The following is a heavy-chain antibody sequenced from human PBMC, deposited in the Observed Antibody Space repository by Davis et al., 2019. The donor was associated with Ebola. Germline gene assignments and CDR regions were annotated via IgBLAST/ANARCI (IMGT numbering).Heavy chain of an antibody. V-gene: IGHV4-59*01. CDR2: IYYSGST. CDR1: GGSFSGYY. CDR3: ARGHYGDSFDY. Sequence: SETLSLTCAVYGGSFSGYYWSWIRQPPGKGLEWIGYIYYSGSTNYNPSLKSRVTISVDTSKNQFSLKLSSVTAADTAVYYCARGHYGDSFDYWGQGTLVTVSS. J-gene: IGHJ4*02. D-gene: IGHD4/OR15-4a*01.